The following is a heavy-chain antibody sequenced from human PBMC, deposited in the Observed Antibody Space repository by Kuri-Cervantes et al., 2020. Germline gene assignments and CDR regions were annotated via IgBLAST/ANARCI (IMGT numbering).Heavy chain of an antibody. CDR3: ARDSAPKLSGYENLDYFDY. D-gene: IGHD5-12*01. Sequence: GGSLRLSCAASGFTFNDYHMSWIRQAPGKGLEWASYISSSGSSIYYADSVKGRFTSSRDNAKNSLYLQMNSLRAEDTAVYYCARDSAPKLSGYENLDYFDYWGQGTLVTVSS. CDR2: ISSSGSSI. J-gene: IGHJ4*02. CDR1: GFTFNDYH. V-gene: IGHV3-11*04.